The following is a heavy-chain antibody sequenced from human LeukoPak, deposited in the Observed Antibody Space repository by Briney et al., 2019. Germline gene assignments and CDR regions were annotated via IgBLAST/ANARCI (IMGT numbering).Heavy chain of an antibody. J-gene: IGHJ5*02. D-gene: IGHD1-20*01. CDR3: ARDGDITGSPEFDP. Sequence: ASVKLSCKASGYTFSYSYVHWVRQAPGQGLEWMGIINPSGGSTSYAQKFQGRVTMTRDMSTSTVYMELSSLRFGDTAVYYCARDGDITGSPEFDPWGQGTLVTVSS. V-gene: IGHV1-46*01. CDR1: GYTFSYSY. CDR2: INPSGGST.